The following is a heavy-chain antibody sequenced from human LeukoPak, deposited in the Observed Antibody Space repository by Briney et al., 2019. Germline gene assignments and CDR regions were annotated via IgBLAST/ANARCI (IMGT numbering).Heavy chain of an antibody. CDR1: GGSINSYY. J-gene: IGHJ5*02. D-gene: IGHD1-26*01. CDR2: ISYSGST. V-gene: IGHV4-59*08. CDR3: ARRPIVGSTGFYFDP. Sequence: SETLSLTCTVSGGSINSYYWSWIRQPPGKGLEWIGYISYSGSTNYNPSLKSRVTISVDTSKNQFSLKLASLTAADTAVYYCARRPIVGSTGFYFDPWGPGTLVTVSS.